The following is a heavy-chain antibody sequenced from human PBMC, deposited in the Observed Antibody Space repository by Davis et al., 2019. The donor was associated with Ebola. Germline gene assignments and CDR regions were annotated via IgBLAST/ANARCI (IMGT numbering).Heavy chain of an antibody. Sequence: KVSCKGSGYTFTSYWIAWVRQVPGKGLEWMGSIYPGDSETRYSPSFQGQATISADKSISTAYLRWSSLKASDTATYYCARLSSSFGLNWFDPWGQGTLVTVSS. D-gene: IGHD2-2*01. CDR2: IYPGDSET. CDR3: ARLSSSFGLNWFDP. J-gene: IGHJ5*02. V-gene: IGHV5-51*01. CDR1: GYTFTSYW.